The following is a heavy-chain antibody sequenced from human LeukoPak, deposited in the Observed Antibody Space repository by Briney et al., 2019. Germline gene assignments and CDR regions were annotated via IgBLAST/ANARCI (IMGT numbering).Heavy chain of an antibody. V-gene: IGHV5-51*01. CDR3: VRPVCVNGPCYSYYEH. J-gene: IGHJ4*02. CDR1: GDKFFKYW. Sequence: GESLKISCKGSGDKFFKYWIGWVRQKPGSGLEWMGIIYPGDSDPIYSPSFQGHVTLSADKSITTAYLQWMSLNATDTGMYYWVRPVCVNGPCYSYYEHSGQGTMVTASS. CDR2: IYPGDSDP. D-gene: IGHD2-21*02.